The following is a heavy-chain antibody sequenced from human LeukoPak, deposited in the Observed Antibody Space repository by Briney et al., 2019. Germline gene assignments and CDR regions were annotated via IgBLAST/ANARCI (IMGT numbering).Heavy chain of an antibody. Sequence: SETLSLTSAVYGGSFSGYYWSWIRQPPGKGLEWIGEINHSGSTNYNPSLKSRLTMTVDTSKNQFSLKLSSVTTSDTALYYCARDLGARFESWGQGILVTVSS. CDR2: INHSGST. CDR3: ARDLGARFES. CDR1: GGSFSGYY. D-gene: IGHD3-16*01. J-gene: IGHJ4*02. V-gene: IGHV4-34*01.